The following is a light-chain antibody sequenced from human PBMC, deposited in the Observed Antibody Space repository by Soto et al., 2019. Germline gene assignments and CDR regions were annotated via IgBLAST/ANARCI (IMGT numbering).Light chain of an antibody. CDR2: EGS. V-gene: IGLV2-23*01. J-gene: IGLJ2*01. CDR3: SSYAGAVV. Sequence: QSVLTQPASVSGSPGRWFTLSGPRTTGGVEGYNLVSWYQHHPGKAPKLLIYEGSQRPSGVSGGFSGSKSGNTAALTISGLQAEDEADYYCSSYAGAVVFGGGTKLTVL. CDR1: TGGVEGYNL.